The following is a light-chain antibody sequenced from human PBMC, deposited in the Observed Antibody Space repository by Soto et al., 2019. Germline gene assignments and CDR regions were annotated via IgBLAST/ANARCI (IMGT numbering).Light chain of an antibody. CDR2: DVS. V-gene: IGLV2-14*01. J-gene: IGLJ1*01. CDR1: SSDVGGYNY. Sequence: QSALTRHASVSGSPGQSITISCTGTSSDVGGYNYVSWYQQHPGKAPKLMIYDVSNRPSGVSNRFSGSKSGNTASLTISGLQAEDEADYYCSSYTSSSLYVFGNGTKLTVL. CDR3: SSYTSSSLYV.